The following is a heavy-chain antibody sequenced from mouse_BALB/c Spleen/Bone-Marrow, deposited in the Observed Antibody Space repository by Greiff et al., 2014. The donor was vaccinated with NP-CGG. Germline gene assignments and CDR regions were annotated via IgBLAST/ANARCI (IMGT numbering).Heavy chain of an antibody. CDR2: IHYSGST. CDR3: ARREGNHAAWFAY. V-gene: IGHV3-1*02. J-gene: IGHJ3*01. CDR1: GYSITSGYS. D-gene: IGHD2-1*01. Sequence: VQLQQSGPDLVKPSQSLSLTCTVTGYSITSGYSWHWIRQFPGNKLEWMGYIHYSGSTNYNPSLKSRIPITRDTSKNQFFLQLNSVTTEDTATYYCARREGNHAAWFAYWGQGTLVTVSA.